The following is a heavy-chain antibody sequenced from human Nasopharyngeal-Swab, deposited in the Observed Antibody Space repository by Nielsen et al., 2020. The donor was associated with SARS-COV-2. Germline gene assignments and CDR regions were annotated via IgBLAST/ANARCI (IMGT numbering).Heavy chain of an antibody. V-gene: IGHV4-39*01. Sequence: SETLSLTCAVSGDSISTGRYSWDWIRQPPGKGLEWIGRIYYSGTTYYNPSLKSRVTISVDTSKNQFSLKLNSATAAATAVYYCARWSSWYNWLDPWGQGTQVIVSS. D-gene: IGHD6-13*01. CDR2: IYYSGTT. J-gene: IGHJ5*02. CDR3: ARWSSWYNWLDP. CDR1: GDSISTGRYS.